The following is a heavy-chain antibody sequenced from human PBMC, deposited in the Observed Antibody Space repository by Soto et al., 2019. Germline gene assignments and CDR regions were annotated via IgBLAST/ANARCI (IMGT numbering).Heavy chain of an antibody. CDR2: INPSGGST. V-gene: IGHV1-46*01. Sequence: GASVKVSCKASGYTFTSYYMHWVRQAPGQGLEWMGIINPSGGSTSYAQKFQGRVTMTRDTSTSTVYMELSSLRSEDTALYYFAREWSFRTTGTTWVYYYGMDVWGQGTTVTVSS. CDR1: GYTFTSYY. D-gene: IGHD1-1*01. J-gene: IGHJ6*02. CDR3: AREWSFRTTGTTWVYYYGMDV.